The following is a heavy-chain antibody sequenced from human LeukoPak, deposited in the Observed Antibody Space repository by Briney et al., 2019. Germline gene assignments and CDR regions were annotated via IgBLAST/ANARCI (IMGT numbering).Heavy chain of an antibody. D-gene: IGHD6-13*01. J-gene: IGHJ4*02. Sequence: PGRSLRLSCAASGFTFSSYSMNWVRQAPGKGLEWVSSISSSSSYIYYADSVKGRFTISRDNAKNSLYLQMNSLRAEDTAVYYCARDSAAGTFDFDYWGQGTLVTVSS. CDR1: GFTFSSYS. V-gene: IGHV3-21*01. CDR3: ARDSAAGTFDFDY. CDR2: ISSSSSYI.